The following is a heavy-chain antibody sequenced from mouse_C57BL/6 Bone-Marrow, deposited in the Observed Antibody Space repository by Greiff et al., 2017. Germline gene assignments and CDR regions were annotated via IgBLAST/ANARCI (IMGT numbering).Heavy chain of an antibody. V-gene: IGHV1-55*01. J-gene: IGHJ1*03. CDR2: IYPGSGST. CDR1: GYTFTSYW. CDR3: ARDGPWYFDV. D-gene: IGHD2-3*01. Sequence: QVQLQQPGAELVKPGASVKMSCKASGYTFTSYWITWVKQRPGQGLEWIGDIYPGSGSTNYNEKFKSKATLTVDTSSSTAYMQPSSLTAEDSAVYYGARDGPWYFDVWGTGTTVTVSS.